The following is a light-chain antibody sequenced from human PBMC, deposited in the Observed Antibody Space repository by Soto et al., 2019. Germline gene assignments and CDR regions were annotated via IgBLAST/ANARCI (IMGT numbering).Light chain of an antibody. J-gene: IGLJ1*01. V-gene: IGLV1-44*01. CDR1: STNIGTNT. CDR3: QSCDSSLSGSGV. CDR2: GNS. Sequence: QSVLTQPPSASGTPGRGVTISCSGSSTNIGTNTVNWYQQLPGTAPKLLIYGNSNRPSGVPDRFSGSKSGTSASLAITGLQAEDEADYYCQSCDSSLSGSGVFGTGTKLTVL.